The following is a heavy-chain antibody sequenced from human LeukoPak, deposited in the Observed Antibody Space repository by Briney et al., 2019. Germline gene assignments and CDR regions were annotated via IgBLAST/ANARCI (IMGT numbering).Heavy chain of an antibody. CDR2: INHSGST. D-gene: IGHD3-10*01. J-gene: IGHJ4*02. CDR3: ARGRIFMVRGVIKNYFDY. CDR1: GGSFSGYY. V-gene: IGHV4-34*01. Sequence: RPSESLSLTCGVYGGSFSGYYWSWIRQPPGKGLEWIGEINHSGSTNYNPSLKSRVTISVDTSKNQFSLKLSSVTAADTAVYYCARGRIFMVRGVIKNYFDYWGQGTLVTVSS.